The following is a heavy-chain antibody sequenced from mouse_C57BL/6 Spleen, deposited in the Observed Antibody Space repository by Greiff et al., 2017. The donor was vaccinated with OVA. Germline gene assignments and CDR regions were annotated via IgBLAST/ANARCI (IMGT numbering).Heavy chain of an antibody. CDR3: ARHAGTGYFDV. CDR1: GYTFTSYW. Sequence: QVHVKQPGAELVMPGASVKLSCKASGYTFTSYWMHWVKQRPGQGLEWIGEIDPSDSYTNYNQKFKGKSTLTVDKSSSTAYMQLSSLTSEDSAVYYCARHAGTGYFDVWGTGTTVTVSS. V-gene: IGHV1-69*01. CDR2: IDPSDSYT. D-gene: IGHD4-1*01. J-gene: IGHJ1*03.